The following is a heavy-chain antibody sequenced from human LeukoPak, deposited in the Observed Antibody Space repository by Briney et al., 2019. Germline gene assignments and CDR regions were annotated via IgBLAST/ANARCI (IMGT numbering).Heavy chain of an antibody. CDR2: IWYDGSNK. D-gene: IGHD2-2*01. CDR3: ARDLASPFPSYYYYYGMDV. J-gene: IGHJ6*02. Sequence: GGSLRLACAASGFTFSSYGMHWVRQAPGKGLEWVAVIWYDGSNKYYADSVKGRFTISRDNSKNTLYLQMNSLRAEDTAVYYCARDLASPFPSYYYYYGMDVWGQGTTVTVSS. CDR1: GFTFSSYG. V-gene: IGHV3-33*01.